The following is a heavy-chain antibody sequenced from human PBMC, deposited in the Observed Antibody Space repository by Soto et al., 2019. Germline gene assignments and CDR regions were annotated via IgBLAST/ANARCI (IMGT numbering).Heavy chain of an antibody. Sequence: SETLSLTCSVSGGSVSDKTYYWSLIRQPPWRRLEWIGYVYYSGTTNYNPSLEIRVTISVDLSKNRFSLRLSSVTTADTAIYYCARTTAVPNTLRSRYFFDYWGQGTLVTVSS. V-gene: IGHV4-61*01. CDR3: ARTTAVPNTLRSRYFFDY. CDR1: GGSVSDKTYY. CDR2: VYYSGTT. D-gene: IGHD4-17*01. J-gene: IGHJ4*02.